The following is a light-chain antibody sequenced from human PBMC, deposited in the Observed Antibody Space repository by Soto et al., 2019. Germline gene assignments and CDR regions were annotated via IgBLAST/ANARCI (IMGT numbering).Light chain of an antibody. CDR2: RNN. J-gene: IGLJ2*01. V-gene: IGLV1-47*01. CDR3: AAWDDSLSGVV. CDR1: SSNIGSNY. Sequence: QAVVTQPPSASGTPGQRVTTSCSESSSNIGSNYVYWYQQLPETAPKLLIYRNNQRPSGVPDRFSGSKSGTSASLAISGLRSEDEADYYCAAWDDSLSGVVFGGGTKVTVL.